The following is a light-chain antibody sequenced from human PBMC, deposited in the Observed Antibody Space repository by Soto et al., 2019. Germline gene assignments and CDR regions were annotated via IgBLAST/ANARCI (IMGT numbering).Light chain of an antibody. CDR3: QQYNNWPRT. V-gene: IGKV3-15*01. CDR1: QSVSSSN. Sequence: EIVLTQSPGTLSLSPGERATLSCRDSQSVSSSNLAWYQQKPGQAPRLLIYGASTRATGIPARFSGSGSGTEFTLTISSLQSEDFAVYYCQQYNNWPRTFGQGTKVDIK. CDR2: GAS. J-gene: IGKJ1*01.